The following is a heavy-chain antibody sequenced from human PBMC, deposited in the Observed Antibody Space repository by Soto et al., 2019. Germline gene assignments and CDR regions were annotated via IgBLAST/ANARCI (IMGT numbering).Heavy chain of an antibody. V-gene: IGHV3-23*01. Sequence: PGGSLRLSCAASGFTFSSYAMSWVRQAPGKGLEWVSAISGSGGSTYYADSVKGRFTISRDNSKNTLYLQMNSLRAEDTAVYYCAKSEGYCSGGSCHGHLLNYWGQGTLVTVSS. D-gene: IGHD2-15*01. J-gene: IGHJ4*02. CDR3: AKSEGYCSGGSCHGHLLNY. CDR2: ISGSGGST. CDR1: GFTFSSYA.